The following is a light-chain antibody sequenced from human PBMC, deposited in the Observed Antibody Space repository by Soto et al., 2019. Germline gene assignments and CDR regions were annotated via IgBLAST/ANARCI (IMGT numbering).Light chain of an antibody. Sequence: EIVLTQSPGTLSVSPGERVTLSCRASQSVNSTYLAWYQQRPGQAPRLLIFGASYRATGIPDRFSGSGSGTDFTLTISRLEPEDFAVYYCQQYSSSPPEFTFGPGTKVDSK. CDR1: QSVNSTY. CDR3: QQYSSSPPEFT. J-gene: IGKJ3*01. CDR2: GAS. V-gene: IGKV3-20*01.